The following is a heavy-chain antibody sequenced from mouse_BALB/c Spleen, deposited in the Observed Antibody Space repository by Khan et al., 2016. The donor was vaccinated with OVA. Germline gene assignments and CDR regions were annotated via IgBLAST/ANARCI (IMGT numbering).Heavy chain of an antibody. CDR2: IHHGGEYT. CDR3: ARRSRNDYYFDY. Sequence: QVQLQQPRSELVRPGTSVKMSCKAVGFTFTNYWIGWVKQRPGHGLEWIGDIHHGGEYTDYNEKFKVKSTLTGDAFYSTAYLQLRSLTSKDSAFYLCARRSRNDYYFDYWGQGTTLTVSS. J-gene: IGHJ2*01. V-gene: IGHV1-63*02. CDR1: GFTFTNYW.